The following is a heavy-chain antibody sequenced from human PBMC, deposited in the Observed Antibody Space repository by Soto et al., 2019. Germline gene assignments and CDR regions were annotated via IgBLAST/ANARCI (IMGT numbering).Heavy chain of an antibody. CDR2: ISSSGSTI. J-gene: IGHJ4*02. D-gene: IGHD2-2*01. Sequence: QVQLVESGGGLVKPGGSLRLSCAASGFTSSDFYMSWIRQAPGKGLEWVSYISSSGSTIYYADSVKGRFTISRDNAKNSLYLQMNSLRAEDTAVYYCARGYCSSTSCYRAPDYWGQGTLVTVSS. V-gene: IGHV3-11*01. CDR3: ARGYCSSTSCYRAPDY. CDR1: GFTSSDFY.